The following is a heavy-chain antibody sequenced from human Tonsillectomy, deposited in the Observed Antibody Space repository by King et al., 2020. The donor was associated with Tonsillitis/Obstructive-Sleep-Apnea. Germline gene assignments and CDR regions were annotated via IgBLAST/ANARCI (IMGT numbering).Heavy chain of an antibody. CDR2: INHSGST. J-gene: IGHJ4*02. D-gene: IGHD2-2*01. V-gene: IGHV4-34*01. CDR1: GGSFSGYY. Sequence: VQLQQWGAGLLKPSETLSLTCAVYGGSFSGYYWSWIRQPPGKGLEWIGEINHSGSTNYNPSLKSRVTISVDTSKSQFSLKLSSVTAADTAVYYCARHYCSSTSCYFDYWGQGTLVTVSS. CDR3: ARHYCSSTSCYFDY.